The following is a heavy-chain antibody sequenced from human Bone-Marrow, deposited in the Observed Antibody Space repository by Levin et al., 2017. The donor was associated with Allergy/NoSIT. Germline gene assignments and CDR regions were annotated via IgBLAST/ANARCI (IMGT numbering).Heavy chain of an antibody. CDR2: INPNSGGT. V-gene: IGHV1-2*02. Sequence: GESLKISCKASGYTFTGYYMHWVRQAPGQGLEWMGWINPNSGGTNYAQKFQGRVTMTRDTSISTAYMELSRLRSDDTAVYYCARDGAAVAGMIYFDYWGQGTLVTVSS. D-gene: IGHD6-19*01. CDR3: ARDGAAVAGMIYFDY. J-gene: IGHJ4*02. CDR1: GYTFTGYY.